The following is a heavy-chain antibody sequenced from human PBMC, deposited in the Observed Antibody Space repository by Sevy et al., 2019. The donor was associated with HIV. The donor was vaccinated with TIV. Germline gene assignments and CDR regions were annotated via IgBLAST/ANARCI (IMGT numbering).Heavy chain of an antibody. J-gene: IGHJ4*02. V-gene: IGHV3-21*01. Sequence: GGSLRLSCAASGFTFSSYSMNWVRQAPGQGLEWVSSISSSSSYIYYADSVKGRFTISRDNAKNSLYLQMNSLRAEDTAVYYCATGKVNYYDSSFARVWGQGTLVTVSS. CDR3: ATGKVNYYDSSFARV. D-gene: IGHD3-22*01. CDR1: GFTFSSYS. CDR2: ISSSSSYI.